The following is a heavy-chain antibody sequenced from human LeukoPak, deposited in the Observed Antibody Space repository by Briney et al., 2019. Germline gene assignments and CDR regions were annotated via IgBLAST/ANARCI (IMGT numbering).Heavy chain of an antibody. D-gene: IGHD6-13*01. J-gene: IGHJ1*01. CDR1: GFTFSSYA. CDR2: ISGSGGST. CDR3: AKSTSGSSWPDSEYFQH. Sequence: AGGSLRLSCAASGFTFSSYAMSWVRQAPGKGLEWVSAISGSGGSTYYADSVKGRFTISRDNSKNTLYLQMNSLRAEDTAVYYCAKSTSGSSWPDSEYFQHWGQGTPVTVSS. V-gene: IGHV3-23*01.